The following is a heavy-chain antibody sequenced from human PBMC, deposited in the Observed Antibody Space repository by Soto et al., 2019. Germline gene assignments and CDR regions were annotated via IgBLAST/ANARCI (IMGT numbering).Heavy chain of an antibody. Sequence: PGGSLRLSCAASGFTVSSNYMSWVRQAPGKGLEWVSVIYSGGSTYYADSVKGRFTISRDNSKNTLYLQMNSLRAEDTAVYYCARDDIGGPTGYFDYWGQGTLVTVYS. CDR1: GFTVSSNY. CDR3: ARDDIGGPTGYFDY. V-gene: IGHV3-53*01. J-gene: IGHJ4*02. CDR2: IYSGGST. D-gene: IGHD2-15*01.